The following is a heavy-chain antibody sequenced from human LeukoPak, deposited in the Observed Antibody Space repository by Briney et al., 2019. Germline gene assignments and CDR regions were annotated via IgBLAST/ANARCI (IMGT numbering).Heavy chain of an antibody. CDR1: GCTISSYW. Sequence: GGSLRLSCAASGCTISSYWMSWVRQAPGEGLEWVANIKQDGSEKYYVDSVKGRFTISRDNAKNSLYLQMNSLRAEDTAVYYCAKLGYCSSTSCYPCFDYWGQGTLVTVSS. J-gene: IGHJ4*02. D-gene: IGHD2-2*01. CDR3: AKLGYCSSTSCYPCFDY. V-gene: IGHV3-7*01. CDR2: IKQDGSEK.